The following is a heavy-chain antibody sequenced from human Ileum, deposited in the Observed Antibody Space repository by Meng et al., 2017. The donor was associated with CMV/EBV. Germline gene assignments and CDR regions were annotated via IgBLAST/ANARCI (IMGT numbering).Heavy chain of an antibody. CDR1: GDTFSSYT. J-gene: IGHJ5*02. CDR3: AREDSGSWYTNWFDP. Sequence: SGDTFSSYTISWVRQAPGQGLGRMGKVIPILGITSSAQNFQGRVTIAADKSASTTYMELSSLRSEATAVYYCAREDSGSWYTNWFDPWGQGTLVTVSS. CDR2: VIPILGIT. V-gene: IGHV1-69*04. D-gene: IGHD6-13*01.